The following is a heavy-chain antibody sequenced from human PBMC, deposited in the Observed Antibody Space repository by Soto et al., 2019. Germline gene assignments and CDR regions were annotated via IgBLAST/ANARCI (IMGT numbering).Heavy chain of an antibody. CDR1: GFFLSDYG. J-gene: IGHJ4*02. Sequence: QVQLVESGGGVVQSGGSLTLSCTVSGFFLSDYGMHWVRQAPGKGLEWVAATSYDGSSEYYSDSVKDRITTSRDNSKNKVVLQMKRLRAEDKGLYYCARGGGLNQLLSGSDHWGQGTLVTVSS. CDR3: ARGGGLNQLLSGSDH. CDR2: TSYDGSSE. D-gene: IGHD1-26*01. V-gene: IGHV3-33*05.